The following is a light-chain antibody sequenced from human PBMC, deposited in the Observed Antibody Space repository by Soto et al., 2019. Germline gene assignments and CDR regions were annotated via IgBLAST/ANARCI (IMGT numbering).Light chain of an antibody. V-gene: IGLV2-23*01. Sequence: SVLTQPASVSGSPGQSITISCSGPRSDVGSYNLVSWYQQHPGKAPKLMIYEGSKRPSGVSNRFSGSKSGNTASLTISGLQAEDEADYYCCSYAGSSTLVFGGGTKLTVL. CDR1: RSDVGSYNL. J-gene: IGLJ2*01. CDR2: EGS. CDR3: CSYAGSSTLV.